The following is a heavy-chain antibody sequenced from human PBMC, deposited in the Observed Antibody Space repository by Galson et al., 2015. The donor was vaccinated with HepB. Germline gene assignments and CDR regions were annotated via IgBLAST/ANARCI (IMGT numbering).Heavy chain of an antibody. J-gene: IGHJ4*02. Sequence: SVKVSCKASGYTFTNYYIHWVRQAPGQGLEWMGRINPNTGGANYAQKFQGRVTMTSDTSISTAYMELSGLRSDDTAVYYCARDRVSSIPANIDHWGQGSLVTVSS. CDR1: GYTFTNYY. D-gene: IGHD1-20*01. CDR2: INPNTGGA. V-gene: IGHV1-2*06. CDR3: ARDRVSSIPANIDH.